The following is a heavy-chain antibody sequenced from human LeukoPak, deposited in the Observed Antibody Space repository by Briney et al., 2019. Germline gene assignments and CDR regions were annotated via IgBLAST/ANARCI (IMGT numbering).Heavy chain of an antibody. Sequence: TGGSLRLSCAASGFTFSDYYMSWIRQAPGKGLEWVSYISSGGGTIYYADSVKGRFTISRDNAKNSLYLQMNSLRAEDTAVYYCARLIYSYGCDYWGQGTLVTVSS. V-gene: IGHV3-11*01. J-gene: IGHJ4*02. D-gene: IGHD5-18*01. CDR2: ISSGGGTI. CDR3: ARLIYSYGCDY. CDR1: GFTFSDYY.